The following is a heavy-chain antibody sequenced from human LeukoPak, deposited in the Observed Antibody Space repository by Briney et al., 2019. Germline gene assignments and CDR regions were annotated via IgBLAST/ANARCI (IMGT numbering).Heavy chain of an antibody. CDR3: AKGKGSSSSSIDW. CDR1: GFSFSMHA. V-gene: IGHV3-23*01. CDR2: ISGSGGST. Sequence: GGSLRLSCAASGFSFSMHAMHWVRQSPGKGLEWVSAISGSGGSTYYADSVKGRFTISRDNSKNTLYLQIQSLRAEDTAVYYCAKGKGSSSSSIDWWGQGTLVTVSS. J-gene: IGHJ4*02. D-gene: IGHD2-15*01.